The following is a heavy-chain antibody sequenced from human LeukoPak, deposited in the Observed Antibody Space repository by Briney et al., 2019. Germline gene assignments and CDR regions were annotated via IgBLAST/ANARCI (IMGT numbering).Heavy chain of an antibody. CDR3: ARERSSGWYIGGGY. V-gene: IGHV4-30-4*08. J-gene: IGHJ4*02. CDR2: IYYSGST. D-gene: IGHD6-19*01. Sequence: SQTLSLTCTVSGGSISSGGYYWSWIRQPPGKGLEWIGYIYYSGSTYYNPSLKSRVTISVDTSKNQFSLKLSSVTAADTAVYYCARERSSGWYIGGGYWGQGTLVTVSS. CDR1: GGSISSGGYY.